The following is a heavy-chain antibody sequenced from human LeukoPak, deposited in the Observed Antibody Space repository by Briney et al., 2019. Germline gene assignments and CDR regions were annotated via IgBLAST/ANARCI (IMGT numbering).Heavy chain of an antibody. J-gene: IGHJ5*02. CDR3: ATYDILTGYYH. CDR2: ISGSGGST. V-gene: IGHV3-23*01. D-gene: IGHD3-9*01. CDR1: GFTFSSYA. Sequence: GGSLRLSCAASGFTFSSYAMSWVRQAPGKGLEWVSAISGSGGSTYYADSVKGRFTISRDNSKNTLYLQMNSLRAEDTAVYYCATYDILTGYYHWGQGTLVTVSS.